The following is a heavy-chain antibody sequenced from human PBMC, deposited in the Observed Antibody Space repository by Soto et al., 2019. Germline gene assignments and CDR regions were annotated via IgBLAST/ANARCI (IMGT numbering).Heavy chain of an antibody. D-gene: IGHD2-15*01. V-gene: IGHV1-2*02. J-gene: IGHJ6*02. CDR3: SRPGSGVV. Sequence: QVELVQSGAEVKKPGASVKASCKASGYTFTGYYRYWVRQAPGQGLEWMGWINTNSGGTNYAQEFQGRVTMTRETSISTAYIELSRLRSDATAVYYCSRPGSGVVWGQGTTVTVSS. CDR2: INTNSGGT. CDR1: GYTFTGYY.